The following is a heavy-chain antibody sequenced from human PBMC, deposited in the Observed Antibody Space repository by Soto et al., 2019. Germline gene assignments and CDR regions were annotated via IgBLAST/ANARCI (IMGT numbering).Heavy chain of an antibody. CDR1: GFTFSSYG. J-gene: IGHJ3*02. CDR2: IWYDGSNK. D-gene: IGHD2-15*01. CDR3: ARDSGYCSGGSCHGGAFDI. V-gene: IGHV3-33*01. Sequence: PGGSLRLSCAASGFTFSSYGVHWVRQAPGKGLEWVAVIWYDGSNKYYADSVKGRFTISRDNSKNTLYLQMNSLRAEDTAVYYCARDSGYCSGGSCHGGAFDIWGQGTMVTVSS.